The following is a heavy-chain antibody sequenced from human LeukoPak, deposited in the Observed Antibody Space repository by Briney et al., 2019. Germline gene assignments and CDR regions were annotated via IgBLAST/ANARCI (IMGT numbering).Heavy chain of an antibody. CDR1: GGSIGSSSYY. CDR3: ASIYGDYGE. Sequence: SETLSLTCTVSGGSIGSSSYYWGWIRQPPGKGLEWIGSIYYSGSTYYNPSLKSRVTISVDTSKSQFSLKLSSVTAADTAVYYCASIYGDYGEWGQGTLVTVSS. CDR2: IYYSGST. D-gene: IGHD4-17*01. J-gene: IGHJ4*02. V-gene: IGHV4-39*01.